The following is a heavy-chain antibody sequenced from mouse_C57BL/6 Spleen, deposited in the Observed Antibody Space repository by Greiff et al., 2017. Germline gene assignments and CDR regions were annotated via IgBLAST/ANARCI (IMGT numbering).Heavy chain of an antibody. CDR2: IYPRSGNT. D-gene: IGHD2-3*01. CDR3: ARAYDGYYAMDY. CDR1: GYTFTSYG. Sequence: VKLMESGAELARPGASVKLSCKASGYTFTSYGISWVKQRTGQGLEWIGEIYPRSGNTYYNEKFKGKATLTADKSSSTAYMELRSLTSEDSAVYFCARAYDGYYAMDYWGQGTSVTVSS. J-gene: IGHJ4*01. V-gene: IGHV1-81*01.